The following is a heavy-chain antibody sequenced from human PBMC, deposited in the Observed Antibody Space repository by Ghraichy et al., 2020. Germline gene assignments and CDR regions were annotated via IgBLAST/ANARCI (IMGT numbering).Heavy chain of an antibody. CDR3: ARIDSSEDYYVIDY. CDR1: GHSISYGYY. Sequence: ETLSLTCSVSGHSISYGYYWGWIRQPPGKGLEWIGSIYHNGGIYYSPSLKSRVTISVDTFKNQFSLTLSSVAAADTAVYYCARIDSSEDYYVIDYWGQGTLITVSS. CDR2: IYHNGGI. V-gene: IGHV4-38-2*02. J-gene: IGHJ4*02. D-gene: IGHD1-26*01.